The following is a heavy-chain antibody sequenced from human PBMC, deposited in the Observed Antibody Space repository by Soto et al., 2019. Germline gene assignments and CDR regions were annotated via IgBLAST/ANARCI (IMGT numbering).Heavy chain of an antibody. V-gene: IGHV1-46*01. J-gene: IGHJ6*02. Sequence: ASVKVSCKASGYTFTRYYMHWVRQAPGQGLEWMGIINPSGGSTSYAQKFQGRVTMTRDTSTSTVYMELSSLRSEDTAVYYCARDLGIVVVPAAIKSGYYGMDVWGQGTTVTVSS. D-gene: IGHD2-2*02. CDR3: ARDLGIVVVPAAIKSGYYGMDV. CDR1: GYTFTRYY. CDR2: INPSGGST.